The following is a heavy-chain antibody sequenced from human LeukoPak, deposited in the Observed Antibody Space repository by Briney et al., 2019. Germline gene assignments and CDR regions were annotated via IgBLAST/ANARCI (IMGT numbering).Heavy chain of an antibody. D-gene: IGHD6-13*01. CDR2: ISAYNGNT. CDR3: ARGGWSIAAAGLNWFDP. V-gene: IGHV1-18*01. J-gene: IGHJ5*02. CDR1: GYTFTSYG. Sequence: ASVKVSCKASGYTFTSYGISWVRQAPGQGLEWMGWISAYNGNTNYAQKFQGRVTMTRDTSISTAYMELSRLRSDDTAVYYCARGGWSIAAAGLNWFDPWGQGTLVTVSS.